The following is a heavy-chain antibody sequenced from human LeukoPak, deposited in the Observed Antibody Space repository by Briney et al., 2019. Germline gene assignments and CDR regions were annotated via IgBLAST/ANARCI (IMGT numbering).Heavy chain of an antibody. V-gene: IGHV3-74*01. J-gene: IGHJ4*02. CDR2: IKADGSST. CDR3: ARVLRAEGDYSNYFSDY. Sequence: GGSLRLSCAASGFTFSNFWMHWVRQVPGKGLVWVSRIKADGSSTTYADSVKGRFTISRDNAKNTVYLQMNSLRAEDTAVYYCARVLRAEGDYSNYFSDYWGQGTLVTVSS. D-gene: IGHD4-11*01. CDR1: GFTFSNFW.